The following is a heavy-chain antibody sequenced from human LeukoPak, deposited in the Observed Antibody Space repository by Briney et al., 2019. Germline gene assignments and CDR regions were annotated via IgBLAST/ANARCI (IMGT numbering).Heavy chain of an antibody. CDR3: ARDNSVGDVAWWFDP. CDR1: GYSFTSHY. D-gene: IGHD1-26*01. CDR2: INPSGSTT. Sequence: ASVKVSCKASGYSFTSHYMHWVRQAPGQGLEWLGLINPSGSTTLYAQKFQGRITMTRDMSTTTDYMELSSLRSDDTAVYYCARDNSVGDVAWWFDPWGQGTLVTVSS. V-gene: IGHV1-46*01. J-gene: IGHJ5*02.